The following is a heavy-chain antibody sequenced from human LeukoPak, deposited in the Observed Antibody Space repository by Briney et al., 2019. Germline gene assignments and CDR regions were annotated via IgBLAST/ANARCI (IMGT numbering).Heavy chain of an antibody. D-gene: IGHD6-19*01. CDR2: ISWNGARI. CDR1: GFTFVEYT. Sequence: GGSLRLSCAASGFTFVEYTMHWVRHAPGKGLEWVSLISWNGARIHYGDSVKGRFTISRDNSKNSLYLQMNSLRTEDTALYYCVKDLVAASENVRGWYPMDYWGQGTLVTVSS. CDR3: VKDLVAASENVRGWYPMDY. J-gene: IGHJ4*02. V-gene: IGHV3-43*01.